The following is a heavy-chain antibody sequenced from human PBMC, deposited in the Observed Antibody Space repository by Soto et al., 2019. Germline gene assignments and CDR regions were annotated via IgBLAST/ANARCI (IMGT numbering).Heavy chain of an antibody. Sequence: ASVKVSCKASGYTFTSDGISWVRQAPGQGLEWMGWISAYNGNTNYAQKLQGRVTMTTDTSTSTAYMELRSLRSDDTAVYYCARDPKIEDIVVVPAAIRGYYYYGMDVWGQGTTVTVSS. J-gene: IGHJ6*02. V-gene: IGHV1-18*01. CDR2: ISAYNGNT. CDR3: ARDPKIEDIVVVPAAIRGYYYYGMDV. D-gene: IGHD2-2*02. CDR1: GYTFTSDG.